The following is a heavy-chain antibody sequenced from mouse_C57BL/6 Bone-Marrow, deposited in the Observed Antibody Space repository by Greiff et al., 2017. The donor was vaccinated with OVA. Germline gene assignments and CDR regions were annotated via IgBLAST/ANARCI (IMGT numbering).Heavy chain of an antibody. Sequence: VQLQQSGAELARPGASVKLSCKASGYTFTSYGISWVKQRTGQGLEWIGEIYPRSGNTYYNEKFKGKATLTADKSSSTAYMELRSLTSEDSAVYFCARCDYYGSSQYYFDYWGQGTTLTVSS. CDR1: GYTFTSYG. CDR2: IYPRSGNT. CDR3: ARCDYYGSSQYYFDY. D-gene: IGHD1-1*01. J-gene: IGHJ2*01. V-gene: IGHV1-81*01.